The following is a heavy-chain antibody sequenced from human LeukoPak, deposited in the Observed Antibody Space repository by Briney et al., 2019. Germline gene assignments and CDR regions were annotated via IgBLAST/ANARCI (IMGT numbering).Heavy chain of an antibody. CDR2: ISYDGSNK. CDR3: AKGYLGGWYLDY. D-gene: IGHD6-19*01. CDR1: GFTFSSYA. V-gene: IGHV3-30*04. Sequence: GRSLRLSCAASGFTFSSYATHWVRQAPGKGLEWVAVISYDGSNKYYADSVKGRFTISRDNSKNTLYLQMNSLRAEDTAVYYCAKGYLGGWYLDYWGQGTLVTVSS. J-gene: IGHJ4*02.